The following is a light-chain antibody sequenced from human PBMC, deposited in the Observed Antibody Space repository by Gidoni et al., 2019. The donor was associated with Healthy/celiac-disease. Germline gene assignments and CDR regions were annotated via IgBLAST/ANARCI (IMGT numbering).Light chain of an antibody. J-gene: IGKJ1*01. Sequence: EIVLTQSPGTLSLSPGERATLSCRASQSVSSSYLAWYQQKPVQAPRLLIYGASSRATGIPDRFSGSGSGTDFTLTISRLEPEDFEVYYCQQYGSSPRTFGQGTKVEIK. CDR2: GAS. V-gene: IGKV3-20*01. CDR3: QQYGSSPRT. CDR1: QSVSSSY.